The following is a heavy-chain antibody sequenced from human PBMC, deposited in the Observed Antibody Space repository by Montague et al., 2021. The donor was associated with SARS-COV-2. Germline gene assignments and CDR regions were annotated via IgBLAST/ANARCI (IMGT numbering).Heavy chain of an antibody. D-gene: IGHD3-22*01. CDR2: INYSGNT. CDR1: GGSISSNY. Sequence: SETLSLTCTVSGGSISSNYWSWIRQPPGKGLEWIGSINYSGNTNNNPSLKSRVTISVDTSKNQFSLRLTSVTAADTALYYCARWGRNYFESIGYDAFDVGGLGTLVTVSS. V-gene: IGHV4-59*01. CDR3: ARWGRNYFESIGYDAFDV. J-gene: IGHJ3*01.